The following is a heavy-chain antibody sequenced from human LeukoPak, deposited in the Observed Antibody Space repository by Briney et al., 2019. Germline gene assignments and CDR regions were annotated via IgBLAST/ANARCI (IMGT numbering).Heavy chain of an antibody. CDR1: GYTFTSYY. CDR3: AREAGITMIVVAENPDY. Sequence: ASVTVSCKASGYTFTSYYMHWVRQAPGQGLEWMGIINPSGGSTSYAQKFQGRVTMTRDTSTSTVYMELSSLRSEDTAVYYCAREAGITMIVVAENPDYWGQGTLVTVSS. D-gene: IGHD3-22*01. V-gene: IGHV1-46*01. J-gene: IGHJ4*02. CDR2: INPSGGST.